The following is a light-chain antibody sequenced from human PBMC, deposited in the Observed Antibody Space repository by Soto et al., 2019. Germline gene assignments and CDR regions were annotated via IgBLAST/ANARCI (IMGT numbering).Light chain of an antibody. CDR3: LQHNSYPLT. Sequence: DIQMTQSPSSLSASVGDRVTINCRASQGIRNDLGWFQQKPGTAPRRMIYGASTLQSGAPSRFSGSGSGTEFTLTISSLQPEDVATYYCLQHNSYPLTFGGGTKVDIK. CDR2: GAS. J-gene: IGKJ4*01. V-gene: IGKV1-17*01. CDR1: QGIRND.